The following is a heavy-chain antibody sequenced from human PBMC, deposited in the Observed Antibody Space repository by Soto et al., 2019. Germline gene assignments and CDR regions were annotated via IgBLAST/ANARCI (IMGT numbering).Heavy chain of an antibody. CDR2: INHSGST. CDR3: ARAQRFIAAAGTLTYRNYYYYGMDV. Sequence: SETLSLTCAVSGGSSSSGGYSWSWIRQPPGKGLEWIGEINHSGSTNYNPSLKSRVTISVDTSKNQFSLKLSSVTAADTAVYYCARAQRFIAAAGTLTYRNYYYYGMDVWGQGTTVTVSS. V-gene: IGHV4-34*01. J-gene: IGHJ6*02. CDR1: GGSSSSGGYS. D-gene: IGHD6-13*01.